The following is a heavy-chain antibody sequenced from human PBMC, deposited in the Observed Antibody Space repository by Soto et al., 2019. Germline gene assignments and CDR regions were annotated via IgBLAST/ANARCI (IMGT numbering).Heavy chain of an antibody. CDR3: ARDSRDFWSGYFPYYYYYYGMDV. V-gene: IGHV3-53*04. D-gene: IGHD3-3*01. J-gene: IGHJ6*02. CDR2: IYSDGST. CDR1: GVIVSSNY. Sequence: GGSLRLSCAASGVIVSSNYMTWVRQAPGKGLEWVSVIYSDGSTYYADSVKGRFTISRHNSKNTLYLQMNSLRAEDTAVYYCARDSRDFWSGYFPYYYYYYGMDVWGQGTTVTVSS.